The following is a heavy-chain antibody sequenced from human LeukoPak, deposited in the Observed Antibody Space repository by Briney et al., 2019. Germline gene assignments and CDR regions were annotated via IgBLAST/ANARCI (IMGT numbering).Heavy chain of an antibody. CDR2: IYYSGST. CDR3: ARGNYDILTGYYSRRGYYFDY. J-gene: IGHJ4*02. Sequence: SETLSLTCTVSGGSISSGGYYWSWIRQHPGKGLEWIGYIYYSGSTYYNPSLKSRVTISVDTSKNQFSLKLSSVTAADTAVYYCARGNYDILTGYYSRRGYYFDYWGQGTLVTVSS. CDR1: GGSISSGGYY. V-gene: IGHV4-31*03. D-gene: IGHD3-9*01.